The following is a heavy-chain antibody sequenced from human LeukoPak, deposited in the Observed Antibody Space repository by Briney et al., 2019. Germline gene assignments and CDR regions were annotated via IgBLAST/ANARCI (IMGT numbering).Heavy chain of an antibody. D-gene: IGHD6-19*01. CDR3: AKDEASWYSSGRRGVDY. J-gene: IGHJ4*02. CDR2: IFPSGGEI. V-gene: IGHV3-23*01. CDR1: GFTFSTFA. Sequence: GGSLRLSCAASGFTFSTFAMIWVRQPPGKGLEWVSSIFPSGGEIHYADSVRGRFTISRDNSKNTLYLQMNSLRAEDTAVYYCAKDEASWYSSGRRGVDYWGQGTLVTVSS.